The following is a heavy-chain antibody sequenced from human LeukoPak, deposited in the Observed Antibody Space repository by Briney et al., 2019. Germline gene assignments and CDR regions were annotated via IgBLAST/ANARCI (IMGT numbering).Heavy chain of an antibody. CDR3: VKRVRYDSGNHYFDY. Sequence: SETLSLTCTVSGGSISSYYWSWIRQPPGQGLKWFGDIYYSGSTNYNPSLKSRVTISVDTSKNQFSLKLSSVTAADTAVYYCVKRVRYDSGNHYFDYWGQGTLVTVSS. CDR1: GGSISSYY. J-gene: IGHJ4*02. CDR2: IYYSGST. D-gene: IGHD3-10*01. V-gene: IGHV4-59*01.